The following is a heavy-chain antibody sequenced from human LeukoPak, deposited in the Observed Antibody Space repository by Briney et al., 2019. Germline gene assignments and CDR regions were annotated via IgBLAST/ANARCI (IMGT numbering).Heavy chain of an antibody. CDR2: IYYSGST. D-gene: IGHD2-21*01. CDR1: GGSITSGDYY. CDR3: ASTNAAVVVIRSYWYFDL. V-gene: IGHV4-30-4*01. J-gene: IGHJ2*01. Sequence: SETLSLTCTVSGGSITSGDYYWSWIRPPPGKGLEWIGYIYYSGSTYYNPSLKSRVTISVDTSKNQFSLKLSSVTAADTAVYYCASTNAAVVVIRSYWYFDLWGRGTLVTVSS.